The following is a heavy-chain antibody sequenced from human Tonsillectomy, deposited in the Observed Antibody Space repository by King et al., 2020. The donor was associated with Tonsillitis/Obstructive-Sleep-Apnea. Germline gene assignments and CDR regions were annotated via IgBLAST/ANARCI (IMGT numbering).Heavy chain of an antibody. Sequence: QLVQSGAEVKKPGASVKVSCKASGYTFTRYGISWVRQAPGQGLEWMGWISAYNGNTNYAQRLQARVTMTTDTSTSTAYMDLRSLRSDDTAVYYCARDSMSHYYDSSGYYTFDYWGQGTLVTVSS. V-gene: IGHV1-18*01. J-gene: IGHJ4*02. CDR3: ARDSMSHYYDSSGYYTFDY. D-gene: IGHD3-22*01. CDR2: ISAYNGNT. CDR1: GYTFTRYG.